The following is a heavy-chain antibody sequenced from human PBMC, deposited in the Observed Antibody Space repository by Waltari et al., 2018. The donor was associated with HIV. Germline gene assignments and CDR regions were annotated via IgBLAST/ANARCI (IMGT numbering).Heavy chain of an antibody. CDR1: GGSISSYY. D-gene: IGHD3-22*01. CDR2: IYYSGST. V-gene: IGHV4-59*01. CDR3: AREITYYYDSSGYYYGHDAFDI. Sequence: QVQLQVSGPGLLKLSETLSLTCTVSGGSISSYYWSWIRQPPGMGLERIGYIYYSGSTNYNPSLKSRVTISVDTSKNQFSLKLSSVTAADTAVYYCAREITYYYDSSGYYYGHDAFDIWGQGTMVTVSS. J-gene: IGHJ3*02.